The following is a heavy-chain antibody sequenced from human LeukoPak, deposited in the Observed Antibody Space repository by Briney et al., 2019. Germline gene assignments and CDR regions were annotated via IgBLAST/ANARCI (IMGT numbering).Heavy chain of an antibody. CDR1: GGSISSGNYY. Sequence: PSQTLSLTCTVSGGSISSGNYYWSWIRQPPGKGLEWIGYIHHSGSTNYNPSLKSRVTISVDTSKNQFSLNLSSVTAADTAVYYCAREPAVALVNYWGQGTLVTVSS. D-gene: IGHD6-19*01. V-gene: IGHV4-61*09. CDR3: AREPAVALVNY. CDR2: IHHSGST. J-gene: IGHJ4*02.